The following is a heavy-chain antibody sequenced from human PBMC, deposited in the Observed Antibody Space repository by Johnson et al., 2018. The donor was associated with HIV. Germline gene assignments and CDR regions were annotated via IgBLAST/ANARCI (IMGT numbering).Heavy chain of an antibody. CDR1: GFTVSSNY. CDR2: ISYDGGNK. D-gene: IGHD1-1*01. J-gene: IGHJ3*02. CDR3: ARGVKQQLSVVDAFDI. V-gene: IGHV3-30*13. Sequence: QVQLVESGGGLIQPGGSLRLSCAASGFTVSSNYMSWVRQAPGKGLEWVAVISYDGGNKYYTDSVKGRFTISRDNSKNRLYLQMNSLRAEDTAVYFCARGVKQQLSVVDAFDIWGQGTMVIVSS.